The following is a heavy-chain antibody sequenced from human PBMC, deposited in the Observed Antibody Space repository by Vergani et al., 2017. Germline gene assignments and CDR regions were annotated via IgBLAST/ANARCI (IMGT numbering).Heavy chain of an antibody. Sequence: QVQVVQSGAEVKKSGASVKVSCKTSGYTFSIYHMHWVRQAPGQGLEWMGIINPSGGHTNYAQTFQGRVTMTRDTSTSTVYMKLSRLRSEDTAIYYCARGDYGILTGYRYWGQGTLVTVSA. J-gene: IGHJ4*02. CDR1: GYTFSIYH. V-gene: IGHV1-46*03. D-gene: IGHD3-9*01. CDR2: INPSGGHT. CDR3: ARGDYGILTGYRY.